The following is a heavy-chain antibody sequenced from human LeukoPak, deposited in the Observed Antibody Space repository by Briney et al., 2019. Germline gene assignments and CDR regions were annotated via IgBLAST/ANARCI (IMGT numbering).Heavy chain of an antibody. Sequence: GGSLRLSCAASGFTFSSYGMHWVRQAPGKGLEWVANIKQDGSEIYYVDSVKGRFTISRDNAKNALYLQMNSLRAEDTAVYYCARAPYYYDSDGCYFDYWGQGTLVTVSS. D-gene: IGHD3-22*01. CDR3: ARAPYYYDSDGCYFDY. CDR1: GFTFSSYG. CDR2: IKQDGSEI. J-gene: IGHJ4*02. V-gene: IGHV3-7*01.